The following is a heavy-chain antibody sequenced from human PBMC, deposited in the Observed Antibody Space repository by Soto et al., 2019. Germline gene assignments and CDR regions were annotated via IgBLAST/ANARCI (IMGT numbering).Heavy chain of an antibody. CDR1: GFSLSTSGVG. D-gene: IGHD3-22*01. J-gene: IGHJ3*02. CDR2: IDWDDDK. Sequence: SGPTLVNPTQTLTLTCTFSGFSLSTSGVGVGWIRQPPGKALEWLALIDWDDDKYYSTSLKTRLTISKDTSKNQVVLTMTNMDPVDTATYYCARIHYYDSSGYDAFDIWGQGTMVTVSS. CDR3: ARIHYYDSSGYDAFDI. V-gene: IGHV2-70*01.